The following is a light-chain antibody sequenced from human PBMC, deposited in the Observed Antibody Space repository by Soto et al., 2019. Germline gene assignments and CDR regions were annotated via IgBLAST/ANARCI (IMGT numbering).Light chain of an antibody. CDR1: SSDVGNYNY. J-gene: IGLJ1*01. CDR2: MVS. CDR3: TSPTPGSLYV. Sequence: SALTQPASVSGSPGQSITISCTGTSSDVGNYNYVSWYQQYPGRVPKLLIYMVSNRASGVSNRFSGSKSGNTASLTISGLQAEDEADYFCTSPTPGSLYVFGTGTKVTVL. V-gene: IGLV2-14*01.